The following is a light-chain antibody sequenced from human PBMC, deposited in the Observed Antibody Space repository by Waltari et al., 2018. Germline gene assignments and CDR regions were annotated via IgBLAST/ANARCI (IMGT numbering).Light chain of an antibody. CDR3: QQYNSYSRT. J-gene: IGKJ1*01. Sequence: DIQMTQFPSPLSASVGARVPITCRASQSISSWLAWYQQKPGKAPKLLIYKASSLDSGVPSRFSGSGSGTEFTLTISSLQPDDFATYYCQQYNSYSRTFGQGTKVDIK. CDR1: QSISSW. V-gene: IGKV1-5*03. CDR2: KAS.